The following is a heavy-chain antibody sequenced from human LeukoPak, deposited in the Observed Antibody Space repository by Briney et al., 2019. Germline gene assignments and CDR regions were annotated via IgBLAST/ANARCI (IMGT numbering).Heavy chain of an antibody. CDR1: GGSISSSSYY. CDR2: IYYSGST. J-gene: IGHJ4*02. D-gene: IGHD3-22*01. CDR3: ARHPTYYYDSSGFNFDY. Sequence: SETLSLTCTVSGGSISSSSYYWDWIRQPPGKGLEWIGSIYYSGSTYYNPSLKSRVTISVDTSKNQFSLKLSSVTAADTAVYYRARHPTYYYDSSGFNFDYWGQGTLVTVSS. V-gene: IGHV4-39*01.